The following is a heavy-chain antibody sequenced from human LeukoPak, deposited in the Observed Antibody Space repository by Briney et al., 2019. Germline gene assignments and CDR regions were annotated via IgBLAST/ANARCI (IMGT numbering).Heavy chain of an antibody. J-gene: IGHJ3*02. V-gene: IGHV3-30-3*01. D-gene: IGHD3-10*01. Sequence: GRSLRLSCAASGFTFSSYAMHWVRQAPGKGLEWVAVISYDGSNKYYADSVKGRFTISRDNSKNTLYLQMNSLRAEDTAVYYCARGKSLLWFGKSGHDAFDIWGQGTMVTVSS. CDR2: ISYDGSNK. CDR1: GFTFSSYA. CDR3: ARGKSLLWFGKSGHDAFDI.